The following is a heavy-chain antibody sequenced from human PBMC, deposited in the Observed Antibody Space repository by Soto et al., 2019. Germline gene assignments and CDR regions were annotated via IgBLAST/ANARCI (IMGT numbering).Heavy chain of an antibody. D-gene: IGHD4-17*01. CDR1: GFIFSDHY. J-gene: IGHJ4*02. CDR3: ARELMTTVTYFDY. CDR2: TRNKANSYTT. Sequence: EVHLVESGGGLVQPGGSLRLSCAASGFIFSDHYMDWVRQAPGKGLEWVGRTRNKANSYTTEYAASVKGRFTISRDDSRNSLYLQRNSLKIEDTAMYYCARELMTTVTYFDYWGQGTLVTVSS. V-gene: IGHV3-72*01.